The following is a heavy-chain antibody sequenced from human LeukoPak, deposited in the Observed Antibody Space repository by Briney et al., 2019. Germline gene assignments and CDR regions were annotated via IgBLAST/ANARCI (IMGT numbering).Heavy chain of an antibody. V-gene: IGHV3-53*01. CDR2: IYSGGST. Sequence: GGSLRLSCAASGFTVSKNYMSWVRQAPGKGLEWVSVIYSGGSTYNADSVKGRFTISRDNSKNTLYLQMNSLRAGDTAVYYCARVPYGDSQGYWGQGTLVTVSS. CDR1: GFTVSKNY. J-gene: IGHJ4*02. D-gene: IGHD4-17*01. CDR3: ARVPYGDSQGY.